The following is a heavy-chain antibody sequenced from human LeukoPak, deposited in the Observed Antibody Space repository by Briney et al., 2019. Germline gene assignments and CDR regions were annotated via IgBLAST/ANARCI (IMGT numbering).Heavy chain of an antibody. CDR2: IIPIFGTA. CDR3: ARSRTDTAIVYVDY. CDR1: GGTFSSYA. J-gene: IGHJ4*02. V-gene: IGHV1-69*06. D-gene: IGHD5-18*01. Sequence: SVKVSCKASGGTFSSYAISWVRQAPGQGLEWMGGIIPIFGTANYAQKFQGRVTITADKSTSTAYMELSSLRSEDTAVYYCARSRTDTAIVYVDYWGQGTLVTVSS.